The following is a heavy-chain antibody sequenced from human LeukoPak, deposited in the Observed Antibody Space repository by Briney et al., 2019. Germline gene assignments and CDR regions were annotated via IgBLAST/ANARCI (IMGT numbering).Heavy chain of an antibody. CDR1: GFTFSSYS. J-gene: IGHJ4*02. CDR2: ISSSSSYI. V-gene: IGHV3-21*01. CDR3: ARLQSITGTTGFDY. D-gene: IGHD1-7*01. Sequence: GGSLRLSCAASGFTFSSYSMNWVRPAPGKGLEWVSSISSSSSYIYYADSVKGRFTISRDNAKNSLYLQMNSLRAEDTAVYYCARLQSITGTTGFDYWGQGTLVTVSS.